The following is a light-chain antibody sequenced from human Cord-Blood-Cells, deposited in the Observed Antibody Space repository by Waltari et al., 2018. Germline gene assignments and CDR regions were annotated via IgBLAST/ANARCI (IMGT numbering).Light chain of an antibody. CDR2: EAS. Sequence: QSALTQPASVSGSPGQSITISRTGTSSDVGGYNLVAWYQQHPGKAPKRMIYEASKRPSGVSNRFSGSKSGNTASLTISGLQAEDEADYYCCSYAGSRVFGTGTKVTVL. V-gene: IGLV2-23*01. CDR1: SSDVGGYNL. J-gene: IGLJ1*01. CDR3: CSYAGSRV.